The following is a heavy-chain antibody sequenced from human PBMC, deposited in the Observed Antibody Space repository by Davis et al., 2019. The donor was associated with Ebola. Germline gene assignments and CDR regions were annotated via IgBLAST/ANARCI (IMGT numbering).Heavy chain of an antibody. V-gene: IGHV3-23*01. D-gene: IGHD3-3*01. CDR2: ISGSGGTT. CDR3: AGGDFWSGRFDY. CDR1: GFTFSSYA. Sequence: GESLKISCAASGFTFSSYAMTWVRQAPGKGLEWVSAISGSGGTTYYAGSVKGRFTVSRDNSKKTMYLQMNSLRAEDTAVYYCAGGDFWSGRFDYWGQGTLVTVSS. J-gene: IGHJ4*02.